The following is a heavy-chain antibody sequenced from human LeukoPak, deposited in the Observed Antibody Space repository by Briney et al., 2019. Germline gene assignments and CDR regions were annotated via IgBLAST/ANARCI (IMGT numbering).Heavy chain of an antibody. CDR2: VSIYNDNT. V-gene: IGHV1-18*01. CDR3: ARTGHYQFDS. J-gene: IGHJ4*02. CDR1: GHSFTDYD. D-gene: IGHD3-9*01. Sequence: GASVKVSCKASGHSFTDYDFSWVRQAPGQGLEWLGWVSIYNDNTNYAREFQDRITMTTDISTSTAYMELKSLTSDDTAVYFCARTGHYQFDSWGQGTLVTVSS.